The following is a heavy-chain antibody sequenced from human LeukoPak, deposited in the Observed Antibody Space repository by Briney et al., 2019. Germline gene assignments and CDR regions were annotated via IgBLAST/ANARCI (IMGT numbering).Heavy chain of an antibody. CDR3: ARDHGYYFDY. CDR1: GYTFTSYY. V-gene: IGHV1-46*01. CDR2: INPSGGST. J-gene: IGHJ4*02. Sequence: ASVKVSCKASGYTFTSYYVHWVRQAPGQGLEWMGIINPSGGSTSYAQKFQGRVTITADESTSTAYMELSSLRSEDTAVYYCARDHGYYFDYWGQGTLVTVSS.